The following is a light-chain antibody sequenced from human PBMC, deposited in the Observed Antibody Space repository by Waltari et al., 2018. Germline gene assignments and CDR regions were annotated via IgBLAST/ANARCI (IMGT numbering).Light chain of an antibody. CDR2: WAS. J-gene: IGKJ5*01. Sequence: DIVMTQSPDSLLVSLGERATISCNSSQSILYTSNDKNYLAWYQQKAGQPPRLLVNWASSRESGVHDRFRGSGSGTDCTLTISNLQTEDVAFYWCQQYFNSPIAFGQGTRLEIK. CDR1: QSILYTSNDKNY. CDR3: QQYFNSPIA. V-gene: IGKV4-1*01.